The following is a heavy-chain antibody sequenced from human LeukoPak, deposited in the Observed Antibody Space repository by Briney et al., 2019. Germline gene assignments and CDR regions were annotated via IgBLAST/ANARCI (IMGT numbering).Heavy chain of an antibody. Sequence: GESLKISCKGSGYSFTGYWIGWVRQMSGKGLEWMGIIYPGDSDTRYSPSFQGQVTISADKSISTAYLQWSSLKASDTAMYYCARQRGYSYGFCDYWGQGTLVTVSS. CDR3: ARQRGYSYGFCDY. CDR2: IYPGDSDT. D-gene: IGHD5-18*01. J-gene: IGHJ4*02. V-gene: IGHV5-51*01. CDR1: GYSFTGYW.